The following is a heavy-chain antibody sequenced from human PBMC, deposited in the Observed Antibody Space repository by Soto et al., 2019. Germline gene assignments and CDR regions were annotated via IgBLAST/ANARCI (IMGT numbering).Heavy chain of an antibody. CDR3: ARRYGVYFDY. D-gene: IGHD4-17*01. J-gene: IGHJ4*02. V-gene: IGHV4-59*08. CDR2: FSYVRGT. CDR1: GGSISDYY. Sequence: SETLSLTCTVPGGSISDYYWSWIRQPPGKGLEWIGYFSYVRGTNNSPSLKSRATISGDTSKNQLSLNLSSVTAADTAVYYCARRYGVYFDYWGQGTLVTVSS.